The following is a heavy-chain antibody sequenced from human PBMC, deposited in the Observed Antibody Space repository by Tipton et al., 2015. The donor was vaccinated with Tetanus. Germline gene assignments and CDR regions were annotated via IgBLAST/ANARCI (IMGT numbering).Heavy chain of an antibody. Sequence: QLVQSGGGLVQPGGSLRLSCVASGFTFRSYWMSWVRQAPGKGLEWVANIKEDGSEMYYADSVKGRFTISRDNSKNTMYLQMNSPRAEDTAVYYCTKDVGIVLFDYWGQGTLVTVSS. CDR3: TKDVGIVLFDY. CDR2: IKEDGSEM. CDR1: GFTFRSYW. V-gene: IGHV3-7*03. J-gene: IGHJ4*02. D-gene: IGHD2-8*01.